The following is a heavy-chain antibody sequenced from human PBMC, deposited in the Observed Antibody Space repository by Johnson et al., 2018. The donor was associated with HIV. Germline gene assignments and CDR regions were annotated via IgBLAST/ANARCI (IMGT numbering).Heavy chain of an antibody. Sequence: QVQLVESGGGVVQPGRSLRLSCAASGFTFSSYAMHWVRQAPGKGLEWVALISYDGTDKFYATSVKGRFTVSRDNSNNILFLQMSSLRSDDTAVYFFARVQRSGWFHTDAFDLWGQGTMVTVSS. V-gene: IGHV3-30*04. CDR1: GFTFSSYA. J-gene: IGHJ3*01. CDR2: ISYDGTDK. CDR3: ARVQRSGWFHTDAFDL. D-gene: IGHD6-19*01.